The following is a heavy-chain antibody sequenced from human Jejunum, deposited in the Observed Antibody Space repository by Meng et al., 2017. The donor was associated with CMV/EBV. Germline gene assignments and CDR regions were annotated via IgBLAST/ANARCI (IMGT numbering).Heavy chain of an antibody. CDR3: AKRINLGRGLIVDYYAMDV. CDR2: ISVGSTVI. CDR1: NSHG. V-gene: IGHV3-48*04. D-gene: IGHD3-10*01. J-gene: IGHJ6*02. Sequence: NSHGMHWVRQAPGKGLEWISYISVGSTVINYADSVRGRFTISRDNAKNSLYLQMNSLRVEDTAVYYCAKRINLGRGLIVDYYAMDVWGQGTTVTVS.